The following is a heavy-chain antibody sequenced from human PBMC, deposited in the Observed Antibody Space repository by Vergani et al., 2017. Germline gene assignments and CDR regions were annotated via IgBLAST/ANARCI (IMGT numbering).Heavy chain of an antibody. V-gene: IGHV3-23*01. CDR3: VRDAVSYENFFDS. Sequence: EVQLLESGGSLEQPGGSVRLSCAASGFTFSTYAMHWVRQAPGKGLEWVSAITGGGGSTYYADSFKGRFIISRDNSRDTLYLQMNSLRPEDTATYYCVRDAVSYENFFDSWGQGTLVTVSS. CDR1: GFTFSTYA. D-gene: IGHD1-26*01. CDR2: ITGGGGST. J-gene: IGHJ4*02.